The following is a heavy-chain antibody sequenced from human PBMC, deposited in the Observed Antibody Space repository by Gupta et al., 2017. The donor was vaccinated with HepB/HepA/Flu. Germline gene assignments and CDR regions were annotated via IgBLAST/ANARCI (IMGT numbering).Heavy chain of an antibody. CDR3: ARSRTGYYSYSY. V-gene: IGHV4-34*01. Sequence: QVQLQQWGAGLLKPSETLSLTCAVYGGSFSGYYWSWIRQPPGKGLEWIGEINHSGSTNYNPSLKSRVTISVDTSKNQFSLKLSSVTAADTAVYYCARSRTGYYSYSYWGQGTLVTVSS. CDR1: GGSFSGYY. D-gene: IGHD6-25*01. J-gene: IGHJ4*02. CDR2: INHSGST.